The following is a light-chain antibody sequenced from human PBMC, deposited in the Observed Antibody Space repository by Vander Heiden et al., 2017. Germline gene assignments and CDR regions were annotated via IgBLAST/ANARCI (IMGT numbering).Light chain of an antibody. V-gene: IGKV1-33*01. CDR3: QQYDNLTIT. CDR1: HDISNY. J-gene: IGKJ5*01. CDR2: GAS. Sequence: DIQMTPSPSTLSASVGDRVTITCQASHDISNYINWYQQKPGKAPKLLIYGASSLETGVPSRFRGSGSGADFTFTISSLQPEDIATYYCQQYDNLTITFGQGTRLEIK.